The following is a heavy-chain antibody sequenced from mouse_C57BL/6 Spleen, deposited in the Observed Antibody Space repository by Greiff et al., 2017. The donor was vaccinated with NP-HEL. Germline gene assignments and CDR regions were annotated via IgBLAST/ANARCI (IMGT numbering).Heavy chain of an antibody. CDR1: GYSLPSGYY. J-gene: IGHJ3*01. D-gene: IGHD3-1*01. CDR2: ISYDGSN. CDR3: ARGLEAY. Sequence: EAGPGLVKTSPSLSFPCPVPGYSLPSGYYWNWRRQVSGNKMEWMGYISYDGSNNYNPSLKNRISITRDTSKNQFFLKLNSVTTEDTATYYCARGLEAYWGQGTLVTVSA. V-gene: IGHV3-6*01.